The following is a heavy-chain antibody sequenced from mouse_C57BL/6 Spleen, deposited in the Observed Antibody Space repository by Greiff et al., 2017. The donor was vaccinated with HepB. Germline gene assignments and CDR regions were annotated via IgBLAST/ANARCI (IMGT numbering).Heavy chain of an antibody. CDR3: ARHEGAMDD. Sequence: EVMLVESGGGLVKPGGSLKLSCAASGFTFSSYTMSWVRQTPEKRLEWVATISGGGGNTYYPDSVKGRFTISRDNAKNTLYLQMSSLRSEDTALYYCARHEGAMDDWGQGTSVTVSS. CDR2: ISGGGGNT. J-gene: IGHJ4*01. CDR1: GFTFSSYT. V-gene: IGHV5-9*01.